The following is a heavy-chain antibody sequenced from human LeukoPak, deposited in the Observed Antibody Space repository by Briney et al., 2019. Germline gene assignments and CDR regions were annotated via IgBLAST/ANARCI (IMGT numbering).Heavy chain of an antibody. CDR2: IYPGDSDT. CDR1: EYKFPTYW. D-gene: IGHD3-9*01. CDR3: ARLNYDILTGYYEATGYFDY. V-gene: IGHV5-51*01. Sequence: GESLKISCKGSEYKFPTYWIGWVRQMPGKGLEWMGIIYPGDSDTRYSPSFQGQVTISADKSISTAYLQWSSLKASDTAMYYCARLNYDILTGYYEATGYFDYWGQGTLVTVSS. J-gene: IGHJ4*02.